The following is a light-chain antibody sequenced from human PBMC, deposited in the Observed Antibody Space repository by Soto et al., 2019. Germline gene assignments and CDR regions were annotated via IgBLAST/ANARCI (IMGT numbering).Light chain of an antibody. J-gene: IGKJ1*01. CDR1: QSVGSSY. CDR2: GTS. CDR3: QQYGDSPWT. Sequence: DIVMTQSPDSLAVSLGERATINCKSSQSVGSSYLTWYQQRPGQAPRLLIYGTSSRATGIPDRFSGSGSGTDFTLTISRLEPEDFAVYFCQQYGDSPWTFGQGTKVDIK. V-gene: IGKV3-20*01.